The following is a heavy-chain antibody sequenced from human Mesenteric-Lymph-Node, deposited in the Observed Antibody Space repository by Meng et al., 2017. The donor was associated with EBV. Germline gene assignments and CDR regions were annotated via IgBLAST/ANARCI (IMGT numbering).Heavy chain of an antibody. Sequence: QVSLVQAVDEVKKPGASVKVSCKASGYTFTSYGITWVRQAPGQGLEWMGWISAYNGNTNYAQKLQGRVTMTTDTSTSTAYMELRSLRSDDTAVYYCARDDYSSSWYWFDPWGQGTLVTVSS. J-gene: IGHJ5*02. CDR1: GYTFTSYG. CDR3: ARDDYSSSWYWFDP. V-gene: IGHV1-18*01. CDR2: ISAYNGNT. D-gene: IGHD6-13*01.